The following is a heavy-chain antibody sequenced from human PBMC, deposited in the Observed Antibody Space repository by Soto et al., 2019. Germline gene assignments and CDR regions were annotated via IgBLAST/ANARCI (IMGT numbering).Heavy chain of an antibody. J-gene: IGHJ4*02. Sequence: PGGSLRLSCAASGFTFSGAVMHWVRQASGKGLEWVGRIRSKANSYATEYAASVKGRFTISRDDSKNTAYLQMNSLKTDDTAIYYCTRNMYYDFWSGYYTGPLPLDYWGQGTLVTVSS. CDR1: GFTFSGAV. D-gene: IGHD3-3*01. CDR3: TRNMYYDFWSGYYTGPLPLDY. V-gene: IGHV3-73*01. CDR2: IRSKANSYAT.